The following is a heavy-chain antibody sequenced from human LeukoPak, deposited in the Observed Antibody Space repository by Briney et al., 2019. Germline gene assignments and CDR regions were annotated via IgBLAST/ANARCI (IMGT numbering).Heavy chain of an antibody. CDR1: GYTFTNYT. CDR2: IDTNTGNP. Sequence: ASVKVSCKASGYTFTNYTLNWVRQAPGQGLEWMGWIDTNTGNPTYAQSFIGRFVFSLDTSVTTAYLQISSLKAEDTAVYYCARESSVAAQGPFDYWGQGTQVTVSS. J-gene: IGHJ4*02. V-gene: IGHV7-4-1*02. D-gene: IGHD6-19*01. CDR3: ARESSVAAQGPFDY.